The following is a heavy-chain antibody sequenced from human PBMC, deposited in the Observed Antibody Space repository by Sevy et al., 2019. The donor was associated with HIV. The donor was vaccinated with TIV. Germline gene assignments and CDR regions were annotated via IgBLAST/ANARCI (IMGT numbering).Heavy chain of an antibody. CDR1: GYTFTSYD. V-gene: IGHV1-18*03. J-gene: IGHJ6*03. Sequence: ASVKVSCKASGYTFTSYDISWVRQAPGQGLEWMGWISAYNGNTNYAQKVQGRVIMTTDTSTSTANMEVRSLRSDDMAVYYCARDRGPTYYSVTGYLVPAYMDVWGKGTTVTVSS. D-gene: IGHD3-9*01. CDR2: ISAYNGNT. CDR3: ARDRGPTYYSVTGYLVPAYMDV.